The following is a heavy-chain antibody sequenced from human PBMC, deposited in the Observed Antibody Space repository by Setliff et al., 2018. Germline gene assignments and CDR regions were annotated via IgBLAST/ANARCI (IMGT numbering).Heavy chain of an antibody. D-gene: IGHD2-21*01. CDR1: GDSLDSIDNGNQF. CDR2: IFLTGST. Sequence: KTSETLSLTCSVSGDSLDSIDNGNQFWGWIRQPAGKGPEWIGHIFLTGSTDYDPSFGSRVSISQDFSKNQFFLRLRSVTAADTAVYYCVRAPVYCTTDCYPRWFDPWGQGILVTVSS. V-gene: IGHV4-61*09. J-gene: IGHJ5*02. CDR3: VRAPVYCTTDCYPRWFDP.